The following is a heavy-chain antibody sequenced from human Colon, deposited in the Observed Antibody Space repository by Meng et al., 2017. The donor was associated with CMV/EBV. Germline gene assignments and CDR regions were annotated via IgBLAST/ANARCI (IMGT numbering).Heavy chain of an antibody. D-gene: IGHD2-2*02. J-gene: IGHJ4*02. V-gene: IGHV3-30*02. CDR1: GIRLSSHG. CDR2: MRNDRNVI. Sequence: GGSLRLSCATSGIRLSSHGLHWVRQAPGKGLEWVAYMRNDRNVIQYGNSVKGRFTISRDDSKNMFFLEMSSLKIEDTAVYYCAKGRSSYCGGPSCYTPIDLWGQGTLVTVSS. CDR3: AKGRSSYCGGPSCYTPIDL.